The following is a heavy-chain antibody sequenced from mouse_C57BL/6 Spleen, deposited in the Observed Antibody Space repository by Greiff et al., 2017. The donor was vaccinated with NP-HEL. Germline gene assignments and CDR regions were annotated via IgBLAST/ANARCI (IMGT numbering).Heavy chain of an antibody. CDR1: GFNIKDYY. V-gene: IGHV14-2*01. D-gene: IGHD1-1*01. Sequence: DVQLQQSGAELVKPGASVKLSCTASGFNIKDYYMHWVKQRTEQGLEWIGRIDPEDGETKYAPKFQGKATITADTSSNTAYLQLSSLTSEDSAVYYCARGITTVVATFYWYFDVWGTGTTVTVSS. CDR3: ARGITTVVATFYWYFDV. CDR2: IDPEDGET. J-gene: IGHJ1*03.